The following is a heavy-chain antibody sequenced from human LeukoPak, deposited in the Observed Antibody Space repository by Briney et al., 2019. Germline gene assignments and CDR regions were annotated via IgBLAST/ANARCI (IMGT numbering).Heavy chain of an antibody. CDR3: ARGACSRGSCHLLDH. J-gene: IGHJ4*02. V-gene: IGHV1-46*01. D-gene: IGHD2-15*01. CDR1: GYTFTSYY. Sequence: ASVKVPCKASGYTFTSYYLHWVRQAPGQGLEWMGIINPSGGSTNYAHKFQGRVSVTRDTSKSTVYMELSSLRSEDTAIYSCARGACSRGSCHLLDHWGQGTLVTVSS. CDR2: INPSGGST.